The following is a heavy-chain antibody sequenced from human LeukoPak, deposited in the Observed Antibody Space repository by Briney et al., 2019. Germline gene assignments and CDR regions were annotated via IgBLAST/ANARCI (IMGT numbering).Heavy chain of an antibody. Sequence: KPSETLSLTCTVSGGSISTYYWSWIRQPPGKGLEWIGYIYYSGSANYNPSLKSRVTISVDTSKNQFSLKLSSVTAADTAVYCCARHRQWLLSRQGNNWFDPWGQGTLVTVSS. J-gene: IGHJ5*02. D-gene: IGHD6-19*01. CDR1: GGSISTYY. CDR2: IYYSGSA. V-gene: IGHV4-59*08. CDR3: ARHRQWLLSRQGNNWFDP.